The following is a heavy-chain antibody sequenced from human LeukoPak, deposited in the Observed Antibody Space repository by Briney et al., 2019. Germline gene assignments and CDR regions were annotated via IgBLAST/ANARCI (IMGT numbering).Heavy chain of an antibody. CDR3: AREVRGAFDI. Sequence: SETLSLTCTVSDGSLSPYYWNWIRQPPGKGLEWIGWIYNSGITNYNPSLKSRVTISVDTSKIQFSLKLSSVTAADTAVYYCAREVRGAFDIWGQGTMVTVSS. D-gene: IGHD2-2*01. CDR1: DGSLSPYY. J-gene: IGHJ3*02. V-gene: IGHV4-59*01. CDR2: IYNSGIT.